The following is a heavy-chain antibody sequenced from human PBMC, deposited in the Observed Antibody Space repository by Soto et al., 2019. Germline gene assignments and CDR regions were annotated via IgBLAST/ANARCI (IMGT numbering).Heavy chain of an antibody. Sequence: SVKVSCKASGGTFNTYTINWLRQAPGRGLEWVGQVVPMYDSVNYAETFQGRVTITVDKSTNTAYMELTSFRSQDTALYFCASWRSYSGSYCFDYWGQGTLVTVSS. CDR1: GGTFNTYT. CDR3: ASWRSYSGSYCFDY. J-gene: IGHJ4*02. CDR2: VVPMYDSV. D-gene: IGHD1-26*01. V-gene: IGHV1-69*06.